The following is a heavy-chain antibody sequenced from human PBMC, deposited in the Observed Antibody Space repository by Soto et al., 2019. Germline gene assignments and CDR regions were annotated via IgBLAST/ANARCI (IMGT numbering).Heavy chain of an antibody. D-gene: IGHD3-9*01. V-gene: IGHV3-30*18. Sequence: PGGSLRLSCAASGFTFSSYGMHWVRQAPGKGLEWVAVISYDGSNKYYADSVKGRFTISRDNSKNTLYLQMNSLRAEDTAVYYCAKDCYDILTGFDYWGQGTLVTVSS. CDR3: AKDCYDILTGFDY. J-gene: IGHJ4*02. CDR2: ISYDGSNK. CDR1: GFTFSSYG.